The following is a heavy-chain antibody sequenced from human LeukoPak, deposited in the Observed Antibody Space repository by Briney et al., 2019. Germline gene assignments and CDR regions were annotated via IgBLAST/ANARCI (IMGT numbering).Heavy chain of an antibody. CDR2: IYYSGST. CDR3: ARDTITMVRGANGMDV. J-gene: IGHJ6*02. CDR1: GGPISSGGYY. D-gene: IGHD3-10*01. V-gene: IGHV4-31*03. Sequence: PSQTLSLTCTVSGGPISSGGYYWSWIRQHPGKGLEWIGYIYYSGSTYYNPSLKSRVTISVDTSKNQFSLKLSSVTAADTAVYYCARDTITMVRGANGMDVWGQGTTVTVSS.